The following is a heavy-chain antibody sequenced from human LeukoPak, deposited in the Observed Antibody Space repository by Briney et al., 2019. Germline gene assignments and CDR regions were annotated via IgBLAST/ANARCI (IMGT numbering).Heavy chain of an antibody. V-gene: IGHV1-18*01. CDR1: GYTFTSYG. J-gene: IGHJ5*02. D-gene: IGHD6-19*01. CDR3: ARDARYSSGWYRDWFDP. CDR2: ISAYNGNT. Sequence: ASVKVSCNASGYTFTSYGISWVRQAPGQGLEWMGWISAYNGNTNYAQKLQGRVTMTTDTSTSTAYMELRSLRSDDTAVYYCARDARYSSGWYRDWFDPWGQGTLVTVSS.